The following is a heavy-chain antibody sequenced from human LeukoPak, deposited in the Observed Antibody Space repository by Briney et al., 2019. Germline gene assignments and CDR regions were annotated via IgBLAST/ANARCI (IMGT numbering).Heavy chain of an antibody. D-gene: IGHD3-3*01. Sequence: APVKVSCKASGYTFTSYGISWVRQAPGQGLEWMGWISAYNGNTNYAQKLQGRVTMTTDTSTSTAYMELRSLRSDDTAVYYCARLPYYDFWSGYYLYNWFDPWGQGTLVTVSS. CDR2: ISAYNGNT. J-gene: IGHJ5*02. V-gene: IGHV1-18*01. CDR1: GYTFTSYG. CDR3: ARLPYYDFWSGYYLYNWFDP.